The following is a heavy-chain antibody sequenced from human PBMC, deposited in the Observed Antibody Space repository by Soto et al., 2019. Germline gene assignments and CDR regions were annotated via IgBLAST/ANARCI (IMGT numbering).Heavy chain of an antibody. D-gene: IGHD6-19*01. J-gene: IGHJ4*02. Sequence: LSLTCTVSGGSIRSYYWSWIRQPPGKGLEWIGYIYYSGSTNYNPSLKSRVTISVDTSKNQFSLKLSSVTAADTAVYYCASYEQWLAYWGQGTLVTVSS. CDR2: IYYSGST. CDR1: GGSIRSYY. V-gene: IGHV4-59*01. CDR3: ASYEQWLAY.